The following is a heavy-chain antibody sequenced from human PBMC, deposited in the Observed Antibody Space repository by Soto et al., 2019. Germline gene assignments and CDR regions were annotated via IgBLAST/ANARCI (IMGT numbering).Heavy chain of an antibody. D-gene: IGHD3-10*01. CDR2: ICYDGRP. Sequence: QLQLRQSGPGLVKPPETLSLTRSVSGASITSGDFYWGWIRQPPGKGLVWIGCICYDGRPYYNRSLQSRVSLSVDTSRNLCFLQITSTTAADTGVYDCVRTVGSSWFFVLWGRGTLITVS. CDR3: VRTVGSSWFFVL. J-gene: IGHJ2*01. CDR1: GASITSGDFY. V-gene: IGHV4-39*01.